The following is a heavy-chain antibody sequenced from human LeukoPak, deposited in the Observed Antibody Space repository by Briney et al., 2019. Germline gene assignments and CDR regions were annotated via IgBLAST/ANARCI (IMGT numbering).Heavy chain of an antibody. J-gene: IGHJ6*03. Sequence: SETLSLTCTVSGGSISSGGYYWSWIRQHPGKGLEWIGYIYYSGSTYYNPSLKSRVTISVDTSKNQFSLKLSSVTAADTAVYYCARGIVVVPAVANYYYYMDVWGKGTTVTVSS. CDR1: GGSISSGGYY. CDR3: ARGIVVVPAVANYYYYMDV. V-gene: IGHV4-31*03. CDR2: IYYSGST. D-gene: IGHD2-2*01.